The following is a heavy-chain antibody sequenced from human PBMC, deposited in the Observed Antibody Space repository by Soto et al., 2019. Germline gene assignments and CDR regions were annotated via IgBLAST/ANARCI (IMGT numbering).Heavy chain of an antibody. D-gene: IGHD2-21*02. V-gene: IGHV1-69*13. J-gene: IGHJ3*02. CDR2: IIPIFGTA. CDR1: GGTFSSYA. CDR3: ARDSGSLGDSSLTIGTRDAFDI. Sequence: GASVKVSCKASGGTFSSYAISWVRQAPGQGLEWMGGIIPIFGTANYAQKFQGRVTITADESTSTAYMELSSLRSEDTAVYYCARDSGSLGDSSLTIGTRDAFDIWGQGTMVTVSS.